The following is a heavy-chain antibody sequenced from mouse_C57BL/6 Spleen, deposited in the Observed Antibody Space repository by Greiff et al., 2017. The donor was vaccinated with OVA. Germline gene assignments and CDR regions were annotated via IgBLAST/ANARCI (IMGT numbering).Heavy chain of an antibody. J-gene: IGHJ4*01. Sequence: EVQLQESGPGLVKPSQSLSLTCSVTGYSITSGYYWNWIRQFPGTKLEWMGYISYDGSNNYNPSLKNRISITRDTSKNQFFLKLNSVTTEDTATYYCARGEDYYAMDYWGQGTSVTVSS. CDR2: ISYDGSN. V-gene: IGHV3-6*01. CDR3: ARGEDYYAMDY. CDR1: GYSITSGYY.